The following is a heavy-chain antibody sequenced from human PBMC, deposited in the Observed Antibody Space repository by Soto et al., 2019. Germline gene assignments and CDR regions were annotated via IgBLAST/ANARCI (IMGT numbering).Heavy chain of an antibody. Sequence: SETLSLTCRVSTGSINGYYWNWIRQSPGKGLEWIAFIYSSGSTNYNPSLKSRATISVDRSKNQVSLKLTSVTAADTAVDYCARGKRDRTSCLDVWGQGTTVTVSS. D-gene: IGHD2-2*01. CDR3: ARGKRDRTSCLDV. V-gene: IGHV4-59*01. CDR1: TGSINGYY. J-gene: IGHJ6*02. CDR2: IYSSGST.